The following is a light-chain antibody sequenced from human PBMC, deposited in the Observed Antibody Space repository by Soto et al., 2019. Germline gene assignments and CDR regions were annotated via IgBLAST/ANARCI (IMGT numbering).Light chain of an antibody. V-gene: IGKV4-1*01. CDR2: WAS. J-gene: IGKJ1*01. CDR1: QSVLYSSNNKNY. CDR3: LKYDSTPRT. Sequence: DIVMTQSPDSLAVSLGERATINCKSSQSVLYSSNNKNYLAWYQQKPGQPPKLLISWASTRESGVPDRFSGSGSGKDFTITISSLQAEDVAVYYCLKYDSTPRTFGQGTKVEIK.